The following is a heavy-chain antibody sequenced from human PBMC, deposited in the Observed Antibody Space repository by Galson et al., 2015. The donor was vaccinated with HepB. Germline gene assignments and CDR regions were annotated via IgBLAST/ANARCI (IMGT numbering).Heavy chain of an antibody. D-gene: IGHD4-17*01. CDR2: IYSGGST. J-gene: IGHJ4*02. CDR1: GFTVSSNY. V-gene: IGHV3-53*01. Sequence: SLRLSCAASGFTVSSNYMSWVRQAPGKGLEWVSVIYSGGSTYYADSVKGRFTISRDNSKNTLYLQMNSLRAEDTAVYYCAREGYGDPVGYWGQGTLVTVSS. CDR3: AREGYGDPVGY.